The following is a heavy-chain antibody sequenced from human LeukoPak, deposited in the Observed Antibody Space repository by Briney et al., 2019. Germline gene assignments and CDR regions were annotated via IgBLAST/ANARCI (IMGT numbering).Heavy chain of an antibody. D-gene: IGHD4-17*01. Sequence: GGSLRLSCLVSGFTVSSNYMSGVRQTPGEGLEWVSVIYSGGTTKYADSVKGRFTIYRDTSKNTLYLQMNSLRVEDTAVYYCASKLTTGSWGQGTLVTVSS. V-gene: IGHV3-66*01. J-gene: IGHJ5*02. CDR3: ASKLTTGS. CDR1: GFTVSSNY. CDR2: IYSGGTT.